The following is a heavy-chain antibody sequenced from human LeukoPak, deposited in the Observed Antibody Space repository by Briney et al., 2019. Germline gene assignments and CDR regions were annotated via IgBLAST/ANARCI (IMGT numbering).Heavy chain of an antibody. V-gene: IGHV3-74*01. CDR2: INSDGSST. CDR3: ARSYCSSTSCYYYYYYYMDV. CDR1: GFTFSSYW. Sequence: PGGSLRLSCAASGFTFSSYWMHWVRQAPGKGLVWVSRINSDGSSTSYADSVKGRFTISRDNAKNTLYLQMNSLRAEDTAVYYCARSYCSSTSCYYYYYYYMDVWGKGTTVTASS. D-gene: IGHD2-2*01. J-gene: IGHJ6*03.